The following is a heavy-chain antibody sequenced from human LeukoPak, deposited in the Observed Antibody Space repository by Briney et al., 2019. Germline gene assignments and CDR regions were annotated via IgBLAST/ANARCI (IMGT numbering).Heavy chain of an antibody. CDR1: GYTFTGYY. J-gene: IGHJ3*01. D-gene: IGHD2-15*01. CDR2: INPNSGGT. CDR3: VSYCSGGSCYGIFS. V-gene: IGHV1-2*02. Sequence: ASLKVSCKASGYTFTGYYMHWVRQAPGQGLEWMGWINPNSGGTHYAQKFQGRVTLTRDTSISAVYMELSGLRSDDTAVYYCVSYCSGGSCYGIFSWGQGTMVTVSS.